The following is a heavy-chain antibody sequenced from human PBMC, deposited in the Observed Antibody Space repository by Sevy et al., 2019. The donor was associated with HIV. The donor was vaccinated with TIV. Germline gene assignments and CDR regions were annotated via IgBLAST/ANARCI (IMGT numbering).Heavy chain of an antibody. CDR1: GGSISSGGYY. J-gene: IGHJ4*02. CDR3: ARSMIVVPATFDY. CDR2: IYYSGST. Sequence: SETLSLTCTVSGGSISSGGYYWSWIRQHPGKGLEWIGYIYYSGSTYYNPSLRSRVTISVDTSKNQFSLKLSSVTAADTSVYYGARSMIVVPATFDYWGQGTLVTVSS. V-gene: IGHV4-31*03. D-gene: IGHD3-22*01.